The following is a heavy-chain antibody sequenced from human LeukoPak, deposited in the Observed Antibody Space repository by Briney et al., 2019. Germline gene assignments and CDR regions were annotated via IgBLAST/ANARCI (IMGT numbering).Heavy chain of an antibody. J-gene: IGHJ4*02. CDR3: ATPPGKVDY. V-gene: IGHV1-2*02. CDR1: GFTFTGFH. D-gene: IGHD4-23*01. Sequence: GASVKVSCKTSGFTFTGFHMHWVRQAPGQGLEWMGWINPNSGGTTCAQKFQGRVNMTRDTSISAVYMELSRLTSDDTAVYYCATPPGKVDYWGQGTLVTVSS. CDR2: INPNSGGT.